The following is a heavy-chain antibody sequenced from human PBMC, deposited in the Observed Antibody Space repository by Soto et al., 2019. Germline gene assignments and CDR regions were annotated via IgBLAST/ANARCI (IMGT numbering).Heavy chain of an antibody. J-gene: IGHJ6*02. Sequence: PSETLSLTCAVSGGSISSGGYSWSWIGQPPGKGLEWIGYIYHSGSTYYNPSLKSRVTISVDRSKNQFSLKLSSVTAADTAVYYCAKSGSYDNPYYYYGMDVWGQGTTVTVSS. V-gene: IGHV4-30-2*01. CDR1: GGSISSGGYS. CDR3: AKSGSYDNPYYYYGMDV. D-gene: IGHD3-10*01. CDR2: IYHSGST.